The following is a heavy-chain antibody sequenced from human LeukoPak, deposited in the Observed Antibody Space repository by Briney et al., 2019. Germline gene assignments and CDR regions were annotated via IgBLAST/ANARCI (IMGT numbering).Heavy chain of an antibody. V-gene: IGHV3-7*01. CDR1: GLTFSSYW. D-gene: IGHD5-12*01. Sequence: QSGGSLRLSCAASGLTFSSYWKSWVRQAPGKGLEWVANINQDGSRKHYVDSVKGRFTVSRDNAEKSLYLQTNSLRAEDTAIYYCARLWGDATIFDLWGQGTLVTVSS. CDR2: INQDGSRK. J-gene: IGHJ4*02. CDR3: ARLWGDATIFDL.